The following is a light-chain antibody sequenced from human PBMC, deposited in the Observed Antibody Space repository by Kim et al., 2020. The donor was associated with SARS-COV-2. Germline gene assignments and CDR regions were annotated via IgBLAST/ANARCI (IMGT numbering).Light chain of an antibody. V-gene: IGLV3-1*01. CDR3: QAWDSSTVV. J-gene: IGLJ2*01. Sequence: VSPGQTASITCSGDRLGDKYACWYQQKPGQSPVLVIYQDTKRPSGIPERFSGSNSGNTATLTISGTQAMDEADYYCQAWDSSTVVFGGGTQLTVL. CDR1: RLGDKY. CDR2: QDT.